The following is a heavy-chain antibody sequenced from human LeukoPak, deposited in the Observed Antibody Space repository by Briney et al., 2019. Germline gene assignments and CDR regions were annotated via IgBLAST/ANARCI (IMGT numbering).Heavy chain of an antibody. D-gene: IGHD1-26*01. V-gene: IGHV1-2*02. CDR3: ARVRSKWSVRLDEPYYFDY. J-gene: IGHJ4*02. CDR2: MSPNSGGT. Sequence: APVKVSCKTSAYSLTNPDVNWVRQATGQGLEWMGWMSPNSGGTNYAQKFQGRVTMTRDTSISTAYMELSRLRSDDTAVYYCARVRSKWSVRLDEPYYFDYWGQGTLVTVSS. CDR1: AYSLTNPD.